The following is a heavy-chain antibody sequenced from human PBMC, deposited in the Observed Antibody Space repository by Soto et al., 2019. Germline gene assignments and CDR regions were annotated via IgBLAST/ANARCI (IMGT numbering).Heavy chain of an antibody. CDR2: ISAYNVNT. CDR1: GYTFTSYG. CDR3: ARDRALALGDY. Sequence: QVQLVQSGAEVKKPGASVKVSCKASGYTFTSYGISWVRQAPGQGLEWMGWISAYNVNTNYAQKLQGRVTMTTVTSTSPAYMELRRLRSDATAVYYCARDRALALGDYWGQGTLVTVSS. V-gene: IGHV1-18*01. J-gene: IGHJ4*02.